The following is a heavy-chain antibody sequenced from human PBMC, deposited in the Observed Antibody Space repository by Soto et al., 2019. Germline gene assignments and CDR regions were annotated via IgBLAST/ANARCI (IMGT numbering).Heavy chain of an antibody. J-gene: IGHJ6*02. V-gene: IGHV4-59*12. CDR1: GGSISSYY. CDR3: ARDQTMVRGVIITPDGMDV. D-gene: IGHD3-10*01. CDR2: IYYSGST. Sequence: SETLSLTCTVSGGSISSYYWSWIRQPPGKGLEWIGYIYYSGSTNYNPSLKSRVTISVDTSKNQFSLKLSSVTAADTAVYYCARDQTMVRGVIITPDGMDVCGQGTTVTVSS.